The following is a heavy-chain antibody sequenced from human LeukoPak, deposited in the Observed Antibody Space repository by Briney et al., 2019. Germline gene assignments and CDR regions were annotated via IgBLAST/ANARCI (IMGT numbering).Heavy chain of an antibody. CDR1: RGSFSGYY. CDR2: INHSGST. V-gene: IGHV4-34*01. CDR3: SRRPITMNAFDI. D-gene: IGHD3-22*01. J-gene: IGHJ3*02. Sequence: SETLSLTCAVYRGSFSGYYWSWIRQPPGKGLEWIGEINHSGSTNYNPSLKSRVTISGDTSKNQFSLKLTSVTAADTAVYYCSRRPITMNAFDIWGQGTMVTVSS.